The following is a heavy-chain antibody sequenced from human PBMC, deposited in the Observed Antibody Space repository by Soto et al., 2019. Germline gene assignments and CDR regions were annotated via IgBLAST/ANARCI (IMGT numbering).Heavy chain of an antibody. D-gene: IGHD3-10*02. CDR2: ISTTSTYI. J-gene: IGHJ6*02. CDR3: VRDYVMDV. Sequence: GSLRLSCAASAFTFSGDAMNWVRQAPGKGLEWVSSISTTSTYIYYADSVKGRFTISRDNAKNSLHLQMNSLRAEDTAVYYCVRDYVMDVWGQGTTVTGSS. V-gene: IGHV3-21*01. CDR1: AFTFSGDA.